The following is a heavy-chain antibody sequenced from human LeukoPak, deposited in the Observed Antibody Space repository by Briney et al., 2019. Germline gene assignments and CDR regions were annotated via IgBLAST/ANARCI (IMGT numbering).Heavy chain of an antibody. J-gene: IGHJ4*02. D-gene: IGHD4-17*01. Sequence: SETLSLTCTVSGGSISSSSYYWGWIRQPPGKGLEWIGSIYYSGSTYYNPSLKSRVTISVDTSKNQFSLKLSSVTAADTAVYYCARDSPPGGDYAPFDYRGQGTLVTVSS. CDR1: GGSISSSSYY. CDR3: ARDSPPGGDYAPFDY. CDR2: IYYSGST. V-gene: IGHV4-39*07.